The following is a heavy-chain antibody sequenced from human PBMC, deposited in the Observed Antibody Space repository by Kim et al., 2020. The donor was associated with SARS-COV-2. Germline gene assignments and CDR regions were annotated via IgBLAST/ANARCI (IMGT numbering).Heavy chain of an antibody. CDR3: AKDGGLLWFGEARGYYFDY. D-gene: IGHD3-10*01. Sequence: GGSLRLSCAASGFTFSSYGMHWVRQAPGKGLEWVAVISYDGSNKYYPDSVKGRFTISRDNSKNTLYLQMNSLRAEDTAVYYCAKDGGLLWFGEARGYYFDYWGQGTLVTVSS. J-gene: IGHJ4*02. V-gene: IGHV3-30*18. CDR2: ISYDGSNK. CDR1: GFTFSSYG.